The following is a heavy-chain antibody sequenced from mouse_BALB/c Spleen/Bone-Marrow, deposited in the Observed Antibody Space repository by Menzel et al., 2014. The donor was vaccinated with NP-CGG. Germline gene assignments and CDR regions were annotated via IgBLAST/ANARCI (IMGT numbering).Heavy chain of an antibody. Sequence: DVKLVESGGGLVQPGVSLRLSCATSGFTFTDYYMNWVRQPPAKALEWVAFTRNTAYGYTPEYIASVKVRSTISRGHSQSILYLQMNTLRPEDVAPYYSAEGVGGLLFDFWGQGATLTVSS. V-gene: IGHV7-3*02. D-gene: IGHD2-3*01. CDR2: TRNTAYGYTP. CDR3: AEGVGGLLFDF. J-gene: IGHJ2*01. CDR1: GFTFTDYY.